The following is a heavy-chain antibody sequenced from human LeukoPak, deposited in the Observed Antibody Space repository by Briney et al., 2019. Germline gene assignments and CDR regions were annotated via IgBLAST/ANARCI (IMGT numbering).Heavy chain of an antibody. V-gene: IGHV4-34*01. D-gene: IGHD5-18*01. CDR1: GGSFSGYY. J-gene: IGHJ4*02. CDR3: ARGGYSYGNFDY. Sequence: SETLFVTCAYYGGSFSGYYWSWIRQPPGKGLEWIGEINHSGSTNYNPSLKSRVTISVDTSKNQFSLKLSSVTAADTAVYYCARGGYSYGNFDYWGQGTLVTVSS. CDR2: INHSGST.